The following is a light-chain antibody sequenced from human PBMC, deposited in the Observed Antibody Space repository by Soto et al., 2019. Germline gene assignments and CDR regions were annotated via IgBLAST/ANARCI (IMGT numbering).Light chain of an antibody. CDR1: SSNVGSYKL. Sequence: QSALTQPASVSGSPAQSITISCTGTSSNVGSYKLVSWYQQHPGKAPKLMIFEVNTRPSGVSNRFSGSKSGNTASLTIPGLKVQDEADYYCCSSGGSPAYVFGTGTKVTVL. CDR2: EVN. J-gene: IGLJ1*01. CDR3: CSSGGSPAYV. V-gene: IGLV2-23*02.